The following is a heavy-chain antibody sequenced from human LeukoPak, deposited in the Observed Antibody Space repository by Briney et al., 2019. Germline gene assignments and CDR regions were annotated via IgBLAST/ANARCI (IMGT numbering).Heavy chain of an antibody. V-gene: IGHV1-18*01. CDR2: ISAYNGNT. CDR1: GYTFTSYG. CDR3: ARAGYCSGGSCYPYYYYYYMDV. D-gene: IGHD2-15*01. Sequence: ASVKVSCKASGYTFTSYGISWVRQAPGQGLEWMGWISAYNGNTNYAQKLQGRVTTTTDTSTSTAYMELRSLRSDDTAVYYCARAGYCSGGSCYPYYYYYYMDVWGKGTTVTVSS. J-gene: IGHJ6*03.